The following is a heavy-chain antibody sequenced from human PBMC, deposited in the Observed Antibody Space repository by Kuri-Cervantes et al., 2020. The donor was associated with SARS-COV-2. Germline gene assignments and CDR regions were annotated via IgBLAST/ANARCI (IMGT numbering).Heavy chain of an antibody. D-gene: IGHD3-3*01. J-gene: IGHJ6*02. Sequence: ESLKISCSGPGGSISSYYWSWIRQPAGKGLEWIGRIYTSGSTKYNPSLKSRVTMSVDKSKKQFSLKLSPVTVADTAVYYCARSVGTIFGVVIGESRSYYGMDVWGQGTTVTVSS. V-gene: IGHV4-4*07. CDR3: ARSVGTIFGVVIGESRSYYGMDV. CDR2: IYTSGST. CDR1: GGSISSYY.